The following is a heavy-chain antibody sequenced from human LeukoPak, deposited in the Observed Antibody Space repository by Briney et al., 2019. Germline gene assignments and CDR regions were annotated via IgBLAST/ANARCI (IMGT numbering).Heavy chain of an antibody. Sequence: GESLKISCKGSGYSFTSYWIGWVRQMPGKGLEWMGIVYPGDSDTRYSPSFQGQDTISAGKSISTAYLQWSSLKASDTAMYYCAITDYYRSLYYFDYWGQGTLVTVSS. CDR1: GYSFTSYW. V-gene: IGHV5-51*01. CDR3: AITDYYRSLYYFDY. CDR2: VYPGDSDT. J-gene: IGHJ4*02. D-gene: IGHD3-10*01.